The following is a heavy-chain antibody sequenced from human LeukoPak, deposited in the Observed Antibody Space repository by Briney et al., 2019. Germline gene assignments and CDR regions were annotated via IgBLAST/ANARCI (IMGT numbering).Heavy chain of an antibody. Sequence: ASVKVSCKASGYTFTSYGISWVRQAPGQGLEWMGWISAYNGNTSYAQKLQGRVTMTTDTSTSTAYMELRSLRSDDTAVYYCARDLFGYDSSGYGGDYWGQGTLVTVSS. CDR2: ISAYNGNT. D-gene: IGHD3-22*01. CDR3: ARDLFGYDSSGYGGDY. J-gene: IGHJ4*02. V-gene: IGHV1-18*01. CDR1: GYTFTSYG.